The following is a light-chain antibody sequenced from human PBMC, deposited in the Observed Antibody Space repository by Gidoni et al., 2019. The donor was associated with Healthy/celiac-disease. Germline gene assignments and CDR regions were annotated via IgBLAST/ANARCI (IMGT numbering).Light chain of an antibody. V-gene: IGLV2-23*02. Sequence: QSALTQPASVSGSPGQSITISCTGTSSDVGSYNLVSWYQQHPGKAPKLMIYEVSKRPSGVSNRVSGSKSGNTASLTISGLQAEDEADYYCCSYAVKVFGGGTKLTVL. CDR1: SSDVGSYNL. CDR2: EVS. CDR3: CSYAVKV. J-gene: IGLJ2*01.